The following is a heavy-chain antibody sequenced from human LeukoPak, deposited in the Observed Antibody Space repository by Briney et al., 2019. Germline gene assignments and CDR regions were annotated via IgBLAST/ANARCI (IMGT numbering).Heavy chain of an antibody. CDR2: INHSGST. D-gene: IGHD2-15*01. V-gene: IGHV4-34*01. Sequence: SETLSLTCTVSRGSITDNYWSWIRQPPGKGLEWIGEINHSGSTNYNPSLKSRVTISVDTSKNQFSLKLSSVTAADTAVYYCARVGGGSFPMLNWFDPWGQGTLVTVSS. CDR1: RGSITDNY. CDR3: ARVGGGSFPMLNWFDP. J-gene: IGHJ5*02.